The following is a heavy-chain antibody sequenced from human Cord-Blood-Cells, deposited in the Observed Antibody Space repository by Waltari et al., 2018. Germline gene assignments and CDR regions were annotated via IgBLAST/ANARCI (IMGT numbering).Heavy chain of an antibody. V-gene: IGHV4-34*01. Sequence: QVQLQQWGAGLLKPSETLSLTCAVYGGSFSGYYWSWIRQPPGKGLEWIGEINHSRSTNYNPSLKRRVTISVDTSKNQFSLKLSSVTAADTAVYYCARGGEDNWFDPWGQGTLVTVSS. CDR1: GGSFSGYY. CDR2: INHSRST. J-gene: IGHJ5*02. CDR3: ARGGEDNWFDP. D-gene: IGHD3-10*01.